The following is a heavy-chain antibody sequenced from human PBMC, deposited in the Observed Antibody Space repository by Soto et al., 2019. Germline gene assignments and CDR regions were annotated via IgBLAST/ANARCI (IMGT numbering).Heavy chain of an antibody. Sequence: SETLSLTCAVYGGSLSGYYWSWIRQPPGKGLEWIGEINHSGSTNYNPSLKSRVTISVDTSKNQFSLKLSSVTAADTAVYYCARFEYYYHGMHVWGQGTTVTGSS. CDR1: GGSLSGYY. J-gene: IGHJ6*02. CDR3: ARFEYYYHGMHV. CDR2: INHSGST. V-gene: IGHV4-34*01.